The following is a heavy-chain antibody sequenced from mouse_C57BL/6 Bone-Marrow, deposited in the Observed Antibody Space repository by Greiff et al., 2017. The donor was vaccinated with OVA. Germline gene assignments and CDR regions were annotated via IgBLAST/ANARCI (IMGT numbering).Heavy chain of an antibody. Sequence: EVMLVESGAGLVKPGGSLKLSCAASGFTFSSYAMSWVRQTPEKRLEWVAYISSGGDYIYYADTVKGRFTISRDNARNTLYLQMSSLKSEDTAMYYCTRGLRRVFYAMDYWGQGTSVTVSS. V-gene: IGHV5-9-1*02. D-gene: IGHD2-4*01. CDR1: GFTFSSYA. CDR3: TRGLRRVFYAMDY. J-gene: IGHJ4*01. CDR2: ISSGGDYI.